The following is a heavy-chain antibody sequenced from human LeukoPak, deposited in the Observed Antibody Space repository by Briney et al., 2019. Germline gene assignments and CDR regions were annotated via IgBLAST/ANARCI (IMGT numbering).Heavy chain of an antibody. CDR2: IDSDGIT. Sequence: PGGSLRLSCAASGFTFRRHWMHWVRQAPGKGLVWVSRIDSDGITSYADSVKGRFTISRDNARSTVYLQMNSLRGEDTAVYYCTRDMNYASDYWGQGTLVAVSS. CDR3: TRDMNYASDY. CDR1: GFTFRRHW. V-gene: IGHV3-74*01. D-gene: IGHD3-16*01. J-gene: IGHJ4*02.